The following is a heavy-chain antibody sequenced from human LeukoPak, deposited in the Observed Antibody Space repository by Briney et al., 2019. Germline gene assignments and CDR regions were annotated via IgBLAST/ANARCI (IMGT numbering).Heavy chain of an antibody. D-gene: IGHD3-10*01. CDR1: GYTFTSYG. CDR2: ISAYNGNT. CDR3: ARKYYYGSVSYHNWFDP. V-gene: IGHV1-18*01. Sequence: GASVKVSCKASGYTFTSYGISWVRQAPGQGLEWMGWISAYNGNTNYAQKLQGRVTMTTDTSTSTAYMELRSLRSEDTAGYYCARKYYYGSVSYHNWFDPWGQGTLVTVSS. J-gene: IGHJ5*02.